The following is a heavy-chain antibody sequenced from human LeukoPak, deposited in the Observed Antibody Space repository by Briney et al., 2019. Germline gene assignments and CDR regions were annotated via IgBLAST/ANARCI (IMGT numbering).Heavy chain of an antibody. V-gene: IGHV3-48*03. Sequence: GGSLRLSCAASGFTFSSYEMNWVRQAPGKGLEWVSYISSSGSTIYYADSVKGRFTISRDNSKNTLYLQMNSLRAEDTAVYYCAKDWARVVSGYYYYMDVWGKGTTVTVSS. J-gene: IGHJ6*03. CDR1: GFTFSSYE. CDR2: ISSSGSTI. D-gene: IGHD3-3*01. CDR3: AKDWARVVSGYYYYMDV.